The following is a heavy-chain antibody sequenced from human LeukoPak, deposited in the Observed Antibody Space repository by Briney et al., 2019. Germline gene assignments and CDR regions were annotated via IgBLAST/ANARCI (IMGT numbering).Heavy chain of an antibody. Sequence: ASVKVSCKASGYTFTGYYMHWVRQAPGQGLEWMGWINPNSGGTNYAQKFQGRVTMTRDTSISTAYMEPSRLRSDDTAVYYCARADPFFDSSGYHYAFDIWGQGTMVTVSS. CDR1: GYTFTGYY. J-gene: IGHJ3*02. D-gene: IGHD3-22*01. V-gene: IGHV1-2*02. CDR2: INPNSGGT. CDR3: ARADPFFDSSGYHYAFDI.